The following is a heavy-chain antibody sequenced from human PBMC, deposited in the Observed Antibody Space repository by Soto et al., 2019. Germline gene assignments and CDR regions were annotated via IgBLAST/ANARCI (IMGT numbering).Heavy chain of an antibody. V-gene: IGHV3-23*01. Sequence: PGGSLRLSCAASGFTFSSYAMSWVRQAPGKGLEWVSAISGSGGSTYYADSVKGRFTISRDNSKNTLYLQMNSLRAEDTAVYYCAKDTKYLLGGRLYDYWGQGTLVTVSS. J-gene: IGHJ4*02. CDR2: ISGSGGST. CDR3: AKDTKYLLGGRLYDY. CDR1: GFTFSSYA. D-gene: IGHD3-16*01.